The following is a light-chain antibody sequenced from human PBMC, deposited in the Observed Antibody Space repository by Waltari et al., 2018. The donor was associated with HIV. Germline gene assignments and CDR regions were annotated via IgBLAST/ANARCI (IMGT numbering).Light chain of an antibody. J-gene: IGLJ1*01. V-gene: IGLV1-40*01. Sequence: QSVPTQPPSVSGAPGQTVTIPCSGGSSNIGSNSVVHWYQQLPGTAPKLLIFGDYNRPSGVPDRFSGSKSGTSASLAITGLQPEDEADYYCQSYDTSRDGFYVFGTGTKVTVL. CDR3: QSYDTSRDGFYV. CDR1: SSNIGSNSV. CDR2: GDY.